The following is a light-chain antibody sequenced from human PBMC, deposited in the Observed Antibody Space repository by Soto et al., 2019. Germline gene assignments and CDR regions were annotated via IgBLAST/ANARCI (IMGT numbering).Light chain of an antibody. CDR2: ATS. CDR1: QSISTY. Sequence: DIQMTQSPSSLSASVGDRVTITCRASQSISTYLIWYQQKPGKAPKLLIYATSSLQSGVPSRFSGSGSGTDFTLTISSLQPEDFGTYYCLQDYNYPRTFGQGTKVDI. CDR3: LQDYNYPRT. V-gene: IGKV1-39*01. J-gene: IGKJ1*01.